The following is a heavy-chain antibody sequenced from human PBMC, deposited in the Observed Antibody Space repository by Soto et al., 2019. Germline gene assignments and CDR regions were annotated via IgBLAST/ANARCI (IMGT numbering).Heavy chain of an antibody. J-gene: IGHJ4*02. D-gene: IGHD2-8*01. CDR3: ARDLLYQDY. Sequence: SETLSLTCTVSGGSISSSSYYWGWIRQPPGKGLEWIGSIYYSGSTYYNPSLKSRVTISVDTSKNQFSLKLSSVTAADTAVYYCARDLLYQDYWGQGTLVTVSS. CDR2: IYYSGST. V-gene: IGHV4-39*02. CDR1: GGSISSSSYY.